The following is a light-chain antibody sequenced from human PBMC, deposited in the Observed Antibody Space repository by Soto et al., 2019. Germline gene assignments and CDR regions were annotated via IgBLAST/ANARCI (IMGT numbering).Light chain of an antibody. V-gene: IGKV2-28*01. J-gene: IGKJ1*01. CDR3: MQALQSPWT. CDR2: LGS. CDR1: QRLLHSNRYNY. Sequence: DLVMTQSPLSLPVTPGQLASISCRPSQRLLHSNRYNYLDWYLQKTGQSPQHLIYLGSNRASGVPDTFIVSCSGTDFTLKSSRVEAEDVGVYCCMQALQSPWTFGEGNKVEIK.